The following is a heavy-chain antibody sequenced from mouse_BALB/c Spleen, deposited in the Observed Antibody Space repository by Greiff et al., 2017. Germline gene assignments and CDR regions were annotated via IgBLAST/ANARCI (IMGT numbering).Heavy chain of an antibody. CDR2: IWAGGST. J-gene: IGHJ1*01. D-gene: IGHD2-14*01. V-gene: IGHV2-9*02. CDR3: ARGYYRYDEGYFDV. CDR1: GFSLTSYG. Sequence: QVQLKQSGPGLVAPSQSLSITCTVSGFSLTSYGVHWVRQPPGKGLEWLGVIWAGGSTNYNSARMSRLSISKDNSKSQVFLKMNSLQTDDTAMYYCARGYYRYDEGYFDVWGAGTTVTVSS.